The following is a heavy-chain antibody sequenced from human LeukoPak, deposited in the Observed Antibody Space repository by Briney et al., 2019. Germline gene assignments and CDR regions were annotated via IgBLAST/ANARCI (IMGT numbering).Heavy chain of an antibody. CDR2: ASGGGGST. Sequence: GGSLRLSCATSGFTFSSYAMSWVRQAPGKGLEWVSTASGGGGSTWYTDSVKGRFTISRDNSKNTLYLQMNSLRAEDTAVYYCATYVRGDFDYWGQGTLVTVSS. V-gene: IGHV3-23*01. CDR3: ATYVRGDFDY. J-gene: IGHJ4*02. CDR1: GFTFSSYA. D-gene: IGHD3-10*02.